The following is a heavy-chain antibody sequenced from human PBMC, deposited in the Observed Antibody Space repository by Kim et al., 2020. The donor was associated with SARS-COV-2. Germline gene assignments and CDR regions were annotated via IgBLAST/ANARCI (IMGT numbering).Heavy chain of an antibody. V-gene: IGHV4-34*01. J-gene: IGHJ4*02. CDR2: T. D-gene: IGHD3-9*01. CDR3: ARGGLRYNFHY. Sequence: TYDNPSFKSRVDILVDTSKKQFSLRLSAVTAAATAVYYCARGGLRYNFHYWGQGSLVTVSS.